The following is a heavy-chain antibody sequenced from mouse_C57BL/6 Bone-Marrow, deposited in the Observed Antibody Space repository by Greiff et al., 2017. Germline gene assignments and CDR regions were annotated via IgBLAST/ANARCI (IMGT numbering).Heavy chain of an antibody. J-gene: IGHJ2*01. CDR1: GYTFTSYW. D-gene: IGHD1-1*01. Sequence: VHLVESGAELVKPGASVKMSCKASGYTFTSYWITWVKQRPGQGLEWIGDIYPGSGSTNYNEKFKSKATLTVDTSSSTAYMQLSSLTSEDSAVYYCARDYYGSSYLYYFDYWGQGTTLTVSS. V-gene: IGHV1-55*01. CDR3: ARDYYGSSYLYYFDY. CDR2: IYPGSGST.